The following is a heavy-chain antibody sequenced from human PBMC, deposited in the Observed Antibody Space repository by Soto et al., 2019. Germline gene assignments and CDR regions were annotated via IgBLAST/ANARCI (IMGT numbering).Heavy chain of an antibody. CDR1: GFTFSYHA. J-gene: IGHJ6*02. V-gene: IGHV3-30-3*01. CDR3: ARGTTTSAFSAMDV. D-gene: IGHD1-1*01. CDR2: ISYDGDNK. Sequence: QVQLVESGGGVVQPGRSLRLSCAASGFTFSYHALNWVRQAPGKGLEWVAVISYDGDNKYIAVSVKGRFTISRDNSKNTVSLQMNSLRTEDTAMYFCARGTTTSAFSAMDVWGQGTTVTVSS.